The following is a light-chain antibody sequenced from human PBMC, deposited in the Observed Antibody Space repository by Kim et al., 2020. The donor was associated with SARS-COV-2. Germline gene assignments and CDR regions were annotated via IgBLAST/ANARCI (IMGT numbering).Light chain of an antibody. V-gene: IGKV4-1*01. CDR3: QQYYSTPYT. J-gene: IGKJ2*01. Sequence: ATISCKSSQSVLYSSNNQNYLAWYQQKPGQPPKLLIYWASTREYGVPDRFSGSGSGTDFTLTISSLQAEDVAVYYCQQYYSTPYTFGQGTKLEI. CDR1: QSVLYSSNNQNY. CDR2: WAS.